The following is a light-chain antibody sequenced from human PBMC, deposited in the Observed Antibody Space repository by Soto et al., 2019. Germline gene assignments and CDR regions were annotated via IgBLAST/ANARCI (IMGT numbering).Light chain of an antibody. CDR1: QSVSSAY. CDR2: GAS. Sequence: EIVLTQSPGTLSLSPGERATLSCRASQSVSSAYLAWYQQIPGQAPRLLIYGASSRATGIPDRFSGSGSGTDFTLTISGREPEEFAVYYCQQSGSSFYTFGQGTKLEIK. CDR3: QQSGSSFYT. V-gene: IGKV3-20*01. J-gene: IGKJ2*01.